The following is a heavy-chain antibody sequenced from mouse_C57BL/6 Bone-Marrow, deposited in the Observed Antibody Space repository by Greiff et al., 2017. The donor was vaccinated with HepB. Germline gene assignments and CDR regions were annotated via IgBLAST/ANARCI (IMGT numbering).Heavy chain of an antibody. CDR2: IWSGGST. J-gene: IGHJ4*01. Sequence: VQLQQSGPGLVQPSQCLSITCTVSGFSFTSYCVHWVRQSPGKGLEWLGVIWSGGSTDYTAAFISRLSISTDNSKSQVFFKMNSLQADDTDIYYCAKSIATVVATWGQGTSVTVSS. D-gene: IGHD1-1*01. CDR1: GFSFTSYC. CDR3: AKSIATVVAT. V-gene: IGHV2-2*01.